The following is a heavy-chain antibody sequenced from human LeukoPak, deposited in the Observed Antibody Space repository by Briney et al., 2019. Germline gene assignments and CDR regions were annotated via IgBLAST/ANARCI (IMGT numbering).Heavy chain of an antibody. CDR3: ARGRYYDSSGYYWNY. J-gene: IGHJ4*02. CDR1: GGTFSSYA. V-gene: IGHV1-69*04. D-gene: IGHD3-22*01. Sequence: GASVKVSCKASGGTFSSYAISWVRQAPGQGLEWMGRIIPILGIANYAQKFQGRVTITADKSTSTAYMELSSLRSEDTAVYYCARGRYYDSSGYYWNYWGQGTLVTVSS. CDR2: IIPILGIA.